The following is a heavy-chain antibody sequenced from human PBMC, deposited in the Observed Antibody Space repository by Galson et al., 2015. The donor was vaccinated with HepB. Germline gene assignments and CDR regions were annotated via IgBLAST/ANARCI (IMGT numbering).Heavy chain of an antibody. V-gene: IGHV3-23*01. CDR1: GFTFSSYA. D-gene: IGHD3-22*01. Sequence: SLRLSCAASGFTFSSYAMSWVRQAPGKGLEWVSGLTRSGGNTYYADSVKGRFTISRDNSKNTLYLQMNSLRAEDTAVYYCARSPFYDSSGHTYYFHYWGQGTLVTVSS. CDR3: ARSPFYDSSGHTYYFHY. J-gene: IGHJ4*02. CDR2: LTRSGGNT.